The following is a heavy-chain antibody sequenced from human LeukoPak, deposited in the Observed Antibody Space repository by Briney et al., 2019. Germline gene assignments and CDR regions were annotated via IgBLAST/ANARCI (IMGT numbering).Heavy chain of an antibody. D-gene: IGHD1-1*01. CDR1: GFTFSSYS. Sequence: GGSLRLSCAASGFTFSSYSMNWVRQAPGKGLEWVSYISSTSSTIYYGDSVKGRFTISRDNAKNSLFLQMNSLRAEDTAVYYCARDLTMSGTTTDFWGQGILVTVSS. V-gene: IGHV3-48*01. CDR2: ISSTSSTI. CDR3: ARDLTMSGTTTDF. J-gene: IGHJ4*02.